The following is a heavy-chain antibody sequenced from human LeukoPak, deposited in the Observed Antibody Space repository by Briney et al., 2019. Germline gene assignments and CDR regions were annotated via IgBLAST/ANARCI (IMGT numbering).Heavy chain of an antibody. J-gene: IGHJ4*02. Sequence: SETLSLTCTVSGGSISSSSYYWGWIRQPPGKGLEWIGSIYYSGSTYYNPSLKSRVTISVYTSKNQFSLKLSSVTAADTAVYYCAGYNWNLFYYWGQGTLVTVSS. V-gene: IGHV4-39*07. CDR3: AGYNWNLFYY. CDR1: GGSISSSSYY. D-gene: IGHD1-20*01. CDR2: IYYSGST.